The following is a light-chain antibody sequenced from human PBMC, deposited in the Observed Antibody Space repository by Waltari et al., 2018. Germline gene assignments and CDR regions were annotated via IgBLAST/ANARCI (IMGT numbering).Light chain of an antibody. CDR3: QLHVA. J-gene: IGKJ1*01. V-gene: IGKV3-20*01. CDR2: GAS. Sequence: EIVLTQSPGTLSLSPGERATLSCRASQSVSSSYLAWYQQKPGQAPRLLIYGASSRATGIPDRFSGSGSGTDFTLTISRLEPEDFAVYYCQLHVAFGQGTKVEIK. CDR1: QSVSSSY.